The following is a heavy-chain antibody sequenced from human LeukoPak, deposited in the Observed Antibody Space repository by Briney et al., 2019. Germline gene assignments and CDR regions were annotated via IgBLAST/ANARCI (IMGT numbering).Heavy chain of an antibody. Sequence: SETLSLTCAVYGGSFSGYYWSWIRQPPGKGLQWIGEINHSGSTNYNPSLKSRVTISVDTSKNQSSLKLSSVTAADTAVYYCARLARGVASFDYWGQGTLVTVSS. CDR1: GGSFSGYY. D-gene: IGHD3-3*01. J-gene: IGHJ4*02. CDR3: ARLARGVASFDY. CDR2: INHSGST. V-gene: IGHV4-34*01.